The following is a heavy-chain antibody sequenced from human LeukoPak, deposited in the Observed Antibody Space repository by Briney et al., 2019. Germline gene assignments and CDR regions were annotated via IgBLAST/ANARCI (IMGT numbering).Heavy chain of an antibody. J-gene: IGHJ4*02. CDR1: GFTFSSYW. CDR2: IFPSGGEI. V-gene: IGHV3-23*01. CDR3: ATYRQVLLPFES. Sequence: QSGGSLRLSCVASGFTFSSYWMTWVRQPPGKGLEWVSSIFPSGGEIHYADSVRGRFTISRDNSKSILSLQMNSLRAEDTAIYYCATYRQVLLPFESWGQGTLVTVSS. D-gene: IGHD5-18*01.